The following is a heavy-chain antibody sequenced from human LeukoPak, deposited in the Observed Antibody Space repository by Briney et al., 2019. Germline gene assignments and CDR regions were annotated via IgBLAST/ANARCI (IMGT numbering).Heavy chain of an antibody. CDR3: AKSSSSGWYPYYFDY. Sequence: GGALRLSCAASGFTFSSYDMTWVRQAPGKGLEWVSAISGSGGSTYYADSVKGRFTISRDNSKNTLYLQMNSLRAEDTAVYYCAKSSSSGWYPYYFDYWGQGTLVTVSS. J-gene: IGHJ4*02. CDR2: ISGSGGST. V-gene: IGHV3-23*01. D-gene: IGHD6-19*01. CDR1: GFTFSSYD.